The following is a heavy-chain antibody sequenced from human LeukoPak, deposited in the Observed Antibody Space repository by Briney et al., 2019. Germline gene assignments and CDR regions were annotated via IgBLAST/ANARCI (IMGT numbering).Heavy chain of an antibody. CDR3: AKASIAARVRFDL. V-gene: IGHV3-23*01. J-gene: IGHJ5*02. Sequence: GGSLRLSCAASGFTFSSYAMSWVRQAPGKGLEWVSAISGSGGSTYYADSVKGRFTISRDNSKNTLYLQTNSLRAEDTAVYYCAKASIAARVRFDLWGQGTLVTVSS. D-gene: IGHD6-6*01. CDR1: GFTFSSYA. CDR2: ISGSGGST.